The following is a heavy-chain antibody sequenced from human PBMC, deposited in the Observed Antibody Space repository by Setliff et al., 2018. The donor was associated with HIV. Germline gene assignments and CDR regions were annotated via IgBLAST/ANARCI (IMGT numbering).Heavy chain of an antibody. Sequence: SQTLSLTCTVSGGSISSHYWSWIRQPPGKGLEWIGSIYYSGSTNYNPSLKSRVTISVDTSKNQFSLKLSSVTAADTAVYYCARDGGSGYDPSNYYYYGMDVWGQGTTVTVSS. V-gene: IGHV4-59*11. CDR3: ARDGGSGYDPSNYYYYGMDV. CDR1: GGSISSHY. J-gene: IGHJ6*02. D-gene: IGHD5-12*01. CDR2: IYYSGST.